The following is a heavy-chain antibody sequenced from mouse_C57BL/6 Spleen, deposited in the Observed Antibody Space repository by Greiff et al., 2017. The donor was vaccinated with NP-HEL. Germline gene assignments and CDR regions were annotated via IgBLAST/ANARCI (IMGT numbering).Heavy chain of an antibody. D-gene: IGHD1-1*01. CDR2: IYPGSGST. V-gene: IGHV1-55*01. J-gene: IGHJ1*03. CDR1: GYTFTSSW. Sequence: QVQLQQPGAELVKPGASVKMSCKASGYTFTSSWITWVKQRPGQGLEWIGDIYPGSGSTNYNEKFKSKATMTVDTSSSTAYMQLSSRTSRDSAVYYGARRRGLLWYFDVWGTGTTVTVSS. CDR3: ARRRGLLWYFDV.